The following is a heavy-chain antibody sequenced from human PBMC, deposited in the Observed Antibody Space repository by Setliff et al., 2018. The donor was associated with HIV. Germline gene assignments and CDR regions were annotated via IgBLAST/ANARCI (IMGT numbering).Heavy chain of an antibody. V-gene: IGHV4-59*01. D-gene: IGHD2-2*01. CDR3: ARVVRQVPASYYYYYYMDV. CDR2: IYYSGST. J-gene: IGHJ6*03. CDR1: GGSISTYY. Sequence: SETLSLTCSVSGGSISTYYWSWIRQPPGQGLEWIGYIYYSGSTNYNPSLKSRVTIPVNKSKNQFSLKLRSVTAADTAVYYCARVVRQVPASYYYYYYMDVWGKGTTVTVSS.